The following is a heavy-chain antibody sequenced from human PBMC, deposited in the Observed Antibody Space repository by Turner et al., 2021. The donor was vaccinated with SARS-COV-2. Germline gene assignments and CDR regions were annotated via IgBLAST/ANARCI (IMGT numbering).Heavy chain of an antibody. CDR3: TTEGLY. Sequence: EVQLVESGGGLVKPGGPLRLPCAASGFTFSKAWMSWVRQAPGKGLEWVGRIKPKTDGGAIDYAAPVKGRFTISRDDSKNTLSLGINSLKTADTAVYYCTTEGLYWGQGTLVTVSS. CDR2: IKPKTDGGAI. V-gene: IGHV3-15*01. J-gene: IGHJ4*02. CDR1: GFTFSKAW.